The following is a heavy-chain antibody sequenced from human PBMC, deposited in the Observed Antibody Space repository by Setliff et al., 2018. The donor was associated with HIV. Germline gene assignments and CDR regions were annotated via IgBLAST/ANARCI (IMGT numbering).Heavy chain of an antibody. CDR1: GYAFTSYG. D-gene: IGHD3-9*01. V-gene: IGHV1-18*01. Sequence: ASVKVSCKASGYAFTSYGISWVRQAPGQGLEWMGWISGYNGNTNYAQKFQGRVTMTTDTSTTTAYMDLRSLRSDDTAMYFCARDHIDWPEGPDYWGQGTLVTVSS. CDR3: ARDHIDWPEGPDY. CDR2: ISGYNGNT. J-gene: IGHJ4*02.